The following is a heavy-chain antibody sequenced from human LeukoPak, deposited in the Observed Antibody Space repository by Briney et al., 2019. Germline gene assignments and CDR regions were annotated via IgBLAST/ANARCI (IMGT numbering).Heavy chain of an antibody. V-gene: IGHV3-23*01. J-gene: IGHJ4*02. D-gene: IGHD6-19*01. CDR2: ISGSGGST. Sequence: GGSLRLSYAASGFTFSSYAMHWVRQAPGKGLEWVSAISGSGGSTYYADSVKGRFTISRDNSKNTLYLQINSLRAEDTAVYYCAKTPYSSGWDFDYWGQGTLVTVSS. CDR1: GFTFSSYA. CDR3: AKTPYSSGWDFDY.